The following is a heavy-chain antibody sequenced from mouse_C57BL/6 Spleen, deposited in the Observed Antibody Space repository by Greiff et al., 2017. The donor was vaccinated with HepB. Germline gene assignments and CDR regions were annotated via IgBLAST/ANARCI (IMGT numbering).Heavy chain of an antibody. Sequence: DVHLVESGPGLVKPSQSLSLTCSVTGYSITSGYYWNWIRQFPGNKLEWMGYISYDGSNNYNPSLKNRISITRDTSKNQFFLKLNSVTTEDTATYYCAREGSNYVFAYWGQGTLVTVSA. CDR1: GYSITSGYY. V-gene: IGHV3-6*01. CDR3: AREGSNYVFAY. D-gene: IGHD2-5*01. J-gene: IGHJ3*01. CDR2: ISYDGSN.